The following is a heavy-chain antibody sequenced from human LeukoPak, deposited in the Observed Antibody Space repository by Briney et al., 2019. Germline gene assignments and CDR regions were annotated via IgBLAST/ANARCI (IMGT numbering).Heavy chain of an antibody. D-gene: IGHD3-10*01. CDR2: VYHNGHT. CDR3: ARRCYYGSGDKARNAFDI. CDR1: GDSISSSNW. Sequence: SETLSLTCAVSGDSISSSNWWTWIRQPPGKGLEWIGEVYHNGHTNSNPSLKSRLTLSVDMSKNQFSLKLSSVTAADTAAYYCARRCYYGSGDKARNAFDIWGQGTMVTVSS. V-gene: IGHV4-4*02. J-gene: IGHJ3*02.